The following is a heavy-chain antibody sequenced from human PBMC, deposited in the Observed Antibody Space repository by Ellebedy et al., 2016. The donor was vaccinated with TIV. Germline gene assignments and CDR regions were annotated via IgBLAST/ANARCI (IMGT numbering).Heavy chain of an antibody. CDR3: ARELSYYYGSGRRYYYYYYGMDV. CDR1: GYTFTGYY. J-gene: IGHJ6*02. V-gene: IGHV1-8*02. D-gene: IGHD3-10*01. CDR2: INPNSGNT. Sequence: ASVKVSXXASGYTFTGYYMHWVRQAPGQGLEWMGWINPNSGNTGYAQKFQGRVTMTRNTSISTAYMELSSLRSEDTAVYYCARELSYYYGSGRRYYYYYYGMDVWGQGTTVTVSS.